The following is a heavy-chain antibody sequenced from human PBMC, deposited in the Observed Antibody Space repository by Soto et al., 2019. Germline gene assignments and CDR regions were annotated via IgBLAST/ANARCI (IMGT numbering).Heavy chain of an antibody. Sequence: LETLPLTCSVSGGSSSSYYRSWIRQPPGKGLEWIGYISYSGNTNHNPSLKSRVTISLDTSKKQFSLTVSSVTAADTAVYYCASLEGDLSGYSFPYMAVWGNGTTVPVS. CDR1: GGSSSSYY. D-gene: IGHD3-16*02. CDR2: ISYSGNT. J-gene: IGHJ6*03. V-gene: IGHV4-59*08. CDR3: ASLEGDLSGYSFPYMAV.